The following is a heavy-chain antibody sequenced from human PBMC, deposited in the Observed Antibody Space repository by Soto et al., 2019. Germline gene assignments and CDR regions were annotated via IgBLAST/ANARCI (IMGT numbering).Heavy chain of an antibody. V-gene: IGHV4-59*01. CDR3: ARIQRLELVIDY. CDR1: GGSISSYY. Sequence: QVQLQESGPGLVKPSETLSLTCTVSGGSISSYYWSWIRQPPGKGLEWIGYIYYSGSTNYNPSLKSRVSMSVDMSTKQSSLRLFSVTAADTAVYYSARIQRLELVIDYWGQGTLVTVSS. CDR2: IYYSGST. D-gene: IGHD6-6*01. J-gene: IGHJ4*02.